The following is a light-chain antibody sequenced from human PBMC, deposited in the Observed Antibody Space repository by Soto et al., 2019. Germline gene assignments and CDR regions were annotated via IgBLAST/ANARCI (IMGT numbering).Light chain of an antibody. Sequence: DVQMTQSPSSLSASVGDRVTITCRASQRVSHYLNWYQQKTGAAPRLLIYSASNLQSGVPSRFSGSGSGTDFTLTINSLQPEDFATYYFQQSYSTPHTFGQGTKLEIK. CDR3: QQSYSTPHT. V-gene: IGKV1-39*01. J-gene: IGKJ2*01. CDR2: SAS. CDR1: QRVSHY.